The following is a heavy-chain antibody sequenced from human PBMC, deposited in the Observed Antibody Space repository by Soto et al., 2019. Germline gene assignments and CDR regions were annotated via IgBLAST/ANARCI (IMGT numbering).Heavy chain of an antibody. V-gene: IGHV1-69*13. D-gene: IGHD2-15*01. Sequence: SVKVSCKASGYTFTDYYIHWVRQAPGQGLEWLGGIIPIFGAANYARRFQGRVTVTADESTSTAYMELSSLRSEDTAVYYCARDYHGGNEYYFDYWGQGALVTVSS. CDR2: IIPIFGAA. CDR1: GYTFTDYY. J-gene: IGHJ4*02. CDR3: ARDYHGGNEYYFDY.